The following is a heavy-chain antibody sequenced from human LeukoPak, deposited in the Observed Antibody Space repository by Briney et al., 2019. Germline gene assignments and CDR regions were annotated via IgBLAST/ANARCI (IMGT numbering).Heavy chain of an antibody. D-gene: IGHD1-26*01. CDR1: GYSFTSYG. Sequence: GASVKVSCRASGYSFTSYGISWVRQAPGQGLEWMGWISAYNGKTNYAQKFQGRVTLTTDTSTNTAYMELRSLRSDDTAVYYCAREVGRGFDYWGQGTLVTVSS. J-gene: IGHJ4*02. V-gene: IGHV1-18*01. CDR3: AREVGRGFDY. CDR2: ISAYNGKT.